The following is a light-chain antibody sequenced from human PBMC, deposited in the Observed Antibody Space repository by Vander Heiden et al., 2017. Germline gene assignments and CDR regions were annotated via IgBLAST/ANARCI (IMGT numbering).Light chain of an antibody. CDR3: QSYDSSLNAYV. J-gene: IGLJ1*01. V-gene: IGLV1-40*01. CDR1: SSNIGAGYH. CDR2: AHT. Sequence: QSVLTQPPSVSVAPGPRFTISCTGGSSNIGAGYHVHWYQQLPGTAPKVLIYAHTNRPSGVPDRFSGSKSGTSASLAITGLQAEDEADYYCQSYDSSLNAYVFGTGTKVTVL.